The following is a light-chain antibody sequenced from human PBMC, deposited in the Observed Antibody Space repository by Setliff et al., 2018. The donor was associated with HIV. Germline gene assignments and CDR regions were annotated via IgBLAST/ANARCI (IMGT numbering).Light chain of an antibody. V-gene: IGLV2-14*03. CDR3: SSYTSSSPYV. CDR2: DVS. Sequence: QSALTQPASVSGSPGQPITISCTGTSSDVGGYNYVSWYQQHPGKAPKLMICDVSNRPSGVSNRFSGSKSGNTASLTISGLQAEDEADYYCSSYTSSSPYVFGTGTKAPS. CDR1: SSDVGGYNY. J-gene: IGLJ1*01.